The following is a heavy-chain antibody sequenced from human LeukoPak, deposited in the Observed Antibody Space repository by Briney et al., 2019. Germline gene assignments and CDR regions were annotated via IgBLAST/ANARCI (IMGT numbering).Heavy chain of an antibody. CDR2: AYYRSKWYN. D-gene: IGHD2-8*02. CDR3: ARTTGHFDY. CDR1: GDSVSSKSAA. Sequence: SQTLSLTCAISGDSVSSKSAAWNWIRQSPSRGLEWLGRAYYRSKWYNEYAVSLKGRITINPDTSKNQFSLQLNSVAPEDTAVYYCARTTGHFDYWGQGTLVTVSS. V-gene: IGHV6-1*01. J-gene: IGHJ4*02.